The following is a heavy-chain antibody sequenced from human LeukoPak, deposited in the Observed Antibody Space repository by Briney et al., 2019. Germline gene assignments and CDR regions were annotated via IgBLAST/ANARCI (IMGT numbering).Heavy chain of an antibody. V-gene: IGHV3-23*01. CDR3: AKVLDQLRYFDWLLSVHYGMDV. Sequence: GGSLRLSCAASGFTFSSYAMSWVRQAQGKGLEWVSAISGSGGSTYYADSVKGRFTISRDNSKNTLYLQMNSLRAEDTAVYYCAKVLDQLRYFDWLLSVHYGMDVWGKGTTVTVSS. J-gene: IGHJ6*04. CDR1: GFTFSSYA. CDR2: ISGSGGST. D-gene: IGHD3-9*01.